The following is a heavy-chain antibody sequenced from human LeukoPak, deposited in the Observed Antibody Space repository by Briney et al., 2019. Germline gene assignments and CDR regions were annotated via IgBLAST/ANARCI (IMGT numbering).Heavy chain of an antibody. Sequence: GGSLRLSCAASGFTFSSYCMHSVRHTPRKGLGWVSRITIDGSSTSSTDSPKGRFTFSRDNAKNTLYLQMNSLRAEDTAVYYCARVGGDTAMAIDYWGQGTLVTVSS. J-gene: IGHJ4*02. CDR2: ITIDGSST. V-gene: IGHV3-74*01. CDR3: ARVGGDTAMAIDY. D-gene: IGHD5-18*01. CDR1: GFTFSSYC.